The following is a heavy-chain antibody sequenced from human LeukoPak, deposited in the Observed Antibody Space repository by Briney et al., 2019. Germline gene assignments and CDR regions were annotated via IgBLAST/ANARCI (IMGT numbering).Heavy chain of an antibody. CDR3: ARDRSYGDPSDY. Sequence: GGSLRLSCAAPGFTFSSYGMHWVRQAPGKGLEWVAVIWYDGSNKYYADSVKGRFTISRDNSKNTLYLQMNSLRAEDTAVYYCARDRSYGDPSDYWGQGTLVTVSS. CDR1: GFTFSSYG. D-gene: IGHD4-17*01. J-gene: IGHJ4*02. V-gene: IGHV3-33*01. CDR2: IWYDGSNK.